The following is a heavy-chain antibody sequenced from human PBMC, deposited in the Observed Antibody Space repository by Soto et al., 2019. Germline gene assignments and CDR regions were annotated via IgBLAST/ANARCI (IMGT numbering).Heavy chain of an antibody. V-gene: IGHV4-34*01. Sequence: SETLSLTCAFYVVSFSGYYWSCIRHPPGKWLEWIGEIKHSGSTNYNPSLKSRVTISVDTSKKQFSLKLNSVTAADTAVYYCARGRGAENTFYYYFGMEVLGQGTTVNVSS. CDR2: IKHSGST. CDR3: ARGRGAENTFYYYFGMEV. J-gene: IGHJ6*01. D-gene: IGHD3-16*01. CDR1: VVSFSGYY.